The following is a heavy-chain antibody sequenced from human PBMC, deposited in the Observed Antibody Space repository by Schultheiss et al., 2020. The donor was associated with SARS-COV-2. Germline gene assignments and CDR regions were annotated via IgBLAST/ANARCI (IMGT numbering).Heavy chain of an antibody. J-gene: IGHJ5*02. Sequence: GGSLRLSCAASGFTFSGSAMHWVRQAPGKGLEWVSSISSSSSYIYYADSVKGRFTISRDNAKNSLYLQMNSLRAEDTAVYYCAREIYYDSSGYDPWGQGTLVTVSS. CDR1: GFTFSGSA. D-gene: IGHD3-22*01. V-gene: IGHV3-21*01. CDR2: ISSSSSYI. CDR3: AREIYYDSSGYDP.